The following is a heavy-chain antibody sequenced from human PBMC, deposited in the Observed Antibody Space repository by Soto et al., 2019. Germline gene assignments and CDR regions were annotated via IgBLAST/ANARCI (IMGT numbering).Heavy chain of an antibody. CDR1: GFTFSSYA. V-gene: IGHV3-23*01. Sequence: EVQLLESGGGLGQPGGSLRLSCASSGFTFSSYAMNWVRQAPGKGLEWVSVISGSGSSTYYADSVKGRFTISRDNSKNTLYLQMNSLRAEDTAVYYCASRSSGWDFDYWGQGTLVTVSS. CDR3: ASRSSGWDFDY. J-gene: IGHJ4*02. D-gene: IGHD6-19*01. CDR2: ISGSGSST.